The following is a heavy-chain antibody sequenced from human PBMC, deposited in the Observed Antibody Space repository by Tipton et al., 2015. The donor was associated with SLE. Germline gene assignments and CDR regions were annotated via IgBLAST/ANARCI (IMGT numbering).Heavy chain of an antibody. J-gene: IGHJ5*02. CDR2: INHSGST. V-gene: IGHV4-34*01. CDR3: ARNPTSYCSGGSRYSPWFDP. Sequence: GLVKPSETLSLTCAVYGGSFSGYYWSWIRQPPGKGLEWIGEINHSGSTNYNPSLKSRVTISVDTSKNQFSLKLSSVTAADTAVYYCARNPTSYCSGGSRYSPWFDPWGQGTLVTVSS. D-gene: IGHD2-15*01. CDR1: GGSFSGYY.